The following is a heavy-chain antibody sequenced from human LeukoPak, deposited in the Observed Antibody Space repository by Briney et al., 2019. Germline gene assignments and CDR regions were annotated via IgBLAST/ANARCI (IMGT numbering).Heavy chain of an antibody. J-gene: IGHJ4*02. Sequence: GGSLRLSCAASGFTFSNYWMSWVRQAPGKGLEWVANIDPDGSETQYVGSVKGRFTTSRDNAKNSLYLQMNRLRAEHTAIYYCARIWYFGDNNWRYFDYWGQGTLVTVSS. D-gene: IGHD1-20*01. V-gene: IGHV3-7*01. CDR1: GFTFSNYW. CDR2: IDPDGSET. CDR3: ARIWYFGDNNWRYFDY.